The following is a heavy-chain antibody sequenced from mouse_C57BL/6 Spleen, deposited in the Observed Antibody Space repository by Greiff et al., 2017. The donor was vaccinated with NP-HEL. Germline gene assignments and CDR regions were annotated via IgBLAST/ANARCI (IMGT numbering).Heavy chain of an antibody. CDR3: TTEYYGSSPAWFAY. CDR2: IDPEDGDT. V-gene: IGHV14-1*01. Sequence: VQLKESGAELVRPGASVKLSCTASGFNIKDYYMHWVKQRPEPGLEWIGRIDPEDGDTEYAPKFQGKATMTADTSSNTAYLQLSSLTSEDTAVYYWTTEYYGSSPAWFAYWGQGTLVTVSA. J-gene: IGHJ3*01. CDR1: GFNIKDYY. D-gene: IGHD1-1*01.